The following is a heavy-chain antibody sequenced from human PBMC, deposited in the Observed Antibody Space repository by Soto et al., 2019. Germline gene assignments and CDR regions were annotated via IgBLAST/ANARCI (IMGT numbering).Heavy chain of an antibody. D-gene: IGHD3-10*01. CDR1: GYSFTSYW. CDR3: ARRDGSGSYVIYSAFDI. CDR2: IYPGDSDT. Sequence: GESLKISCKGSGYSFTSYWIGWVRQMPGKGLEWMGIIYPGDSDTRYSPSFQGQVTISADKSISTAYLQWSSLKASDTAMYYCARRDGSGSYVIYSAFDIWGQGTMVTVSS. V-gene: IGHV5-51*01. J-gene: IGHJ3*02.